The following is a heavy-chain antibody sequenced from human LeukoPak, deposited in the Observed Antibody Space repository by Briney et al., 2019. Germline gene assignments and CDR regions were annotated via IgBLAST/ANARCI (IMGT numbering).Heavy chain of an antibody. Sequence: GGSLRLSCAASGFTLSSYAMSWVRQAPGKGLEWVSAISGSGGSTYYADSVKGRFTISRDNSKNTLYLQMNSLRAEDTAVYYCAKRPSPGAAAGTTIDYWGQGTLVTVSS. CDR1: GFTLSSYA. CDR2: ISGSGGST. CDR3: AKRPSPGAAAGTTIDY. D-gene: IGHD6-13*01. J-gene: IGHJ4*02. V-gene: IGHV3-23*01.